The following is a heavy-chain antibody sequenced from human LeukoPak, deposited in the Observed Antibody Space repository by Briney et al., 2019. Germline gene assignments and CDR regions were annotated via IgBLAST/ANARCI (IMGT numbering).Heavy chain of an antibody. D-gene: IGHD4-17*01. V-gene: IGHV3-9*01. J-gene: IGHJ4*02. CDR3: AKAQRGGDYGN. CDR1: GFTFDDYA. CDR2: ISWNSGSI. Sequence: PGGPLRLSCAASGFTFDDYAMHWVRQAPGKGLEWVSGISWNSGSIGYADSVKGRFTISGDNAKNSLYLQMNGLRAEDTALYYCAKAQRGGDYGNWGQGTLVTVSS.